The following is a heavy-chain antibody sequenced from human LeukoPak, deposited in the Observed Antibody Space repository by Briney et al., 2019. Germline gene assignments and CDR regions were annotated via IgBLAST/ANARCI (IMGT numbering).Heavy chain of an antibody. Sequence: PSETLSLTCTVSGGSISSSSYYWGWIRQPPGKGLEWIGSIYYSGSTYYNPSLKSRVTISVDTSKNQFSMKLSSVTAADTAVYYCAREWHYDSRNFDYWGQGTLVTVSS. CDR1: GGSISSSSYY. D-gene: IGHD3-22*01. CDR2: IYYSGST. J-gene: IGHJ4*02. V-gene: IGHV4-39*07. CDR3: AREWHYDSRNFDY.